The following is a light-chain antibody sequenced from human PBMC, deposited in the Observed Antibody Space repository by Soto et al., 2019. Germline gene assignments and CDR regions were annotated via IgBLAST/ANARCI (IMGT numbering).Light chain of an antibody. V-gene: IGKV1-9*01. CDR1: QGISSY. CDR3: QDFGSLPYT. Sequence: IQLTQSPSSLSASVGDRVTITCRASQGISSYLAWYQQKPGQAPRLLIYAASTRATGVPDRFSGSGSGTDFTLTISRLEPEDFAVFYCQDFGSLPYTFGQGTKLEIK. CDR2: AAS. J-gene: IGKJ2*01.